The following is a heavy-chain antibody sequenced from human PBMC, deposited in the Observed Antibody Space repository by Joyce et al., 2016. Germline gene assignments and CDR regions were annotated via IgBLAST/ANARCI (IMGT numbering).Heavy chain of an antibody. Sequence: QVQLVQSGAEVKKPGASVKGSCTASGYNFISYGISWVRQAPGQGLEWLGWISAYNGHTNYPQKFQGRVTMTTDTSTSTAYLELRSLRSDDTAVYYCARDRGDILTGPSLDYWGQGILVTVSS. CDR3: ARDRGDILTGPSLDY. D-gene: IGHD3-9*01. CDR1: GYNFISYG. J-gene: IGHJ4*02. CDR2: ISAYNGHT. V-gene: IGHV1-18*01.